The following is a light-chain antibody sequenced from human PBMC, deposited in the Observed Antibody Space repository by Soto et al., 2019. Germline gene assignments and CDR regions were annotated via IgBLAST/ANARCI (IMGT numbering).Light chain of an antibody. CDR1: QSVSSN. Sequence: EKVMTQSPATLSVSPGERATLSCRASQSVSSNLAWYQQKPGQAPRLLIYGASTRATGIPARFSGSGSGTEFTLTITSLQSEDFAVYYCQQYNNWPPTWTFDQGTKVEIK. CDR2: GAS. CDR3: QQYNNWPPTWT. V-gene: IGKV3-15*01. J-gene: IGKJ1*01.